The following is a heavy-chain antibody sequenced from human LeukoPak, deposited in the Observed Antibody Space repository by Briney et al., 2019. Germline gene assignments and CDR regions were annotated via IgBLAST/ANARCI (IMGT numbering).Heavy chain of an antibody. V-gene: IGHV3-23*01. Sequence: GSLRLSCAASGFTFSSYAMSWVRQAPGKGLEWVSAISGSGGSTYYADSVKGRFTISRDNSKNTLYLQMNSLRAEDTAVYYCAKDPLQRWLQSTANDYWGQGTLVTVSS. CDR3: AKDPLQRWLQSTANDY. CDR2: ISGSGGST. CDR1: GFTFSSYA. J-gene: IGHJ4*02. D-gene: IGHD5-24*01.